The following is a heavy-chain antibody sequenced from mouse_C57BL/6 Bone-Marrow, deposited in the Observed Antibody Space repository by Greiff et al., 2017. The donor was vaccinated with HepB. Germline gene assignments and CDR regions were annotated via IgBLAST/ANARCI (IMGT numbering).Heavy chain of an antibody. D-gene: IGHD2-1*01. V-gene: IGHV14-2*01. CDR3: ARSLYGNYEAY. CDR2: IAPEDGET. J-gene: IGHJ3*01. CDR1: GFNIKDYY. Sequence: VQLQQSGAELVKPGASVKLSCTASGFNIKDYYMHWVKQRTEQGLEWIGRIAPEDGETKYATKFQGKATIPAHTSSNTAYLQLSSRTSEDTAVYYCARSLYGNYEAYWGQGTLVTVSA.